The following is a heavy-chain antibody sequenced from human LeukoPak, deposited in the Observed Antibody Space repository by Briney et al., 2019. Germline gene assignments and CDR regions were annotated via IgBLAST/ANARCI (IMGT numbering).Heavy chain of an antibody. V-gene: IGHV1-46*01. J-gene: IGHJ4*02. D-gene: IGHD1-26*01. Sequence: ASVKVYCKASGYIFTSYYMHWARQAPGQGLEWMGLIEPTGGDTVYAEKFQGRVTMTRDTSASTVYMELGSLTSEDTAVYYCARGDSGSYYYWGQGTLVTVSS. CDR2: IEPTGGDT. CDR3: ARGDSGSYYY. CDR1: GYIFTSYY.